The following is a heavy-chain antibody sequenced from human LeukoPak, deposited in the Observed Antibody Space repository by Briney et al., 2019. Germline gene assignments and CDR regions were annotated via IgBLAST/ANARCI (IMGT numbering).Heavy chain of an antibody. V-gene: IGHV3-9*01. J-gene: IGHJ4*02. D-gene: IGHD3-10*01. CDR2: ISWNSGSI. CDR3: AKDISRGAPSGLDY. Sequence: GGSLRLSCAASGFTFDDYAMHWARQAPGKGLEWVSGISWNSGSIGYADSVKGRFTISRDNAKNSLYLQMNSLRAEDTALYYCAKDISRGAPSGLDYWGQGTLVTVSS. CDR1: GFTFDDYA.